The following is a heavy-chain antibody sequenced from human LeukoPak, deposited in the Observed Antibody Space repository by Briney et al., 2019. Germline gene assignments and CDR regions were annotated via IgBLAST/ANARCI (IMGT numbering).Heavy chain of an antibody. J-gene: IGHJ6*02. Sequence: SETLSLTCTVSGGSISSYYWSWIRQPPGKGLEWIGYIYYSGSTDYNPSLKSRVTISVDTSKNQFSLKLSSVTAADTAVYYCARHREPPAGIPAARVYYYYGMDVWGQGTTVTVSS. V-gene: IGHV4-59*08. CDR3: ARHREPPAGIPAARVYYYYGMDV. CDR1: GGSISSYY. CDR2: IYYSGST. D-gene: IGHD2-2*01.